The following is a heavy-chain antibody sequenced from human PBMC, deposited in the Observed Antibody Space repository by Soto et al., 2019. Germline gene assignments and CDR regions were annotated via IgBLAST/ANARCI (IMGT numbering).Heavy chain of an antibody. CDR3: ESSEHDYGDYVDY. Sequence: QVQLVQSGAEVKKPGSSVKVSCKASVGTFSSYAISWVRQAPGQGLEWMGGIIPIFGTANYAQKFQGRVTITADESTSTAYMELSSLRSEDTAVYYCESSEHDYGDYVDYWGQGTLVTVSS. J-gene: IGHJ4*02. V-gene: IGHV1-69*01. CDR2: IIPIFGTA. CDR1: VGTFSSYA. D-gene: IGHD4-17*01.